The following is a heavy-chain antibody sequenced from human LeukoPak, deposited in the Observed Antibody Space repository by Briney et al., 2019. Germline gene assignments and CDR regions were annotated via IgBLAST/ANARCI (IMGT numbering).Heavy chain of an antibody. CDR2: INSNGDEI. CDR1: GFTFSTYA. D-gene: IGHD4-17*01. Sequence: PGGSLRLSCAASGFTFSTYAMTWVRQAPGKGLEWVSGINSNGDEIYYADSVRGRFTISRDNSKSTLYLQMNSLRAGDTAVYYCAKDPNGNYIGAFDIWGQGTMVTVSS. J-gene: IGHJ3*02. CDR3: AKDPNGNYIGAFDI. V-gene: IGHV3-23*01.